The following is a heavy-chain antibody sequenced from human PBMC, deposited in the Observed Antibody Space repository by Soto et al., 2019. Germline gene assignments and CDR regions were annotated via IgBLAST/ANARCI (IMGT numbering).Heavy chain of an antibody. Sequence: QVQLVQSGAEVKKPGASVKVSCKASGYTFTSYDINWVRQATGQGLEWMGWMNPNSGNTGYAQKFQGRVTMTRNTSISTAYMERSSLRSEDTAVYYCARERSAADTGWFDPWGQGTLVTVSS. D-gene: IGHD6-13*01. CDR1: GYTFTSYD. CDR3: ARERSAADTGWFDP. V-gene: IGHV1-8*01. J-gene: IGHJ5*02. CDR2: MNPNSGNT.